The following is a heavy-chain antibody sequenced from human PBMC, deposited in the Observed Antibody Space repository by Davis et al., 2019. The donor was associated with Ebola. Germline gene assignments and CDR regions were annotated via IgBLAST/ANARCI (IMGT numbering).Heavy chain of an antibody. CDR1: GFTFSSHW. Sequence: GESLKISCAASGFTFSSHWMSWVRQAPGKGLERVANIKQDRSEKYYVDSVKGRFIISRDNAKNSLYLQMNSLRAEDTAVYYCTTEFSYYDFWSGHPPVIWGQGTLVTVSS. CDR2: IKQDRSEK. V-gene: IGHV3-7*03. CDR3: TTEFSYYDFWSGHPPVI. J-gene: IGHJ4*02. D-gene: IGHD3-3*01.